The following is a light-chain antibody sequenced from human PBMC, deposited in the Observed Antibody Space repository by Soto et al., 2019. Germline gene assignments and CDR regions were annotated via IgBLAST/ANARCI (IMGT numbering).Light chain of an antibody. V-gene: IGKV3-20*01. CDR2: GAS. CDR1: QSVSSSY. Sequence: ETVLTQSPGTLSLSPGERATLSCRASQSVSSSYLAWYQQKPGQAPRLLIYGASSRATGIPDRFSGSGSGTDFTLTISRLEPEDFAVYYCQQYGSSPRTFGQVTKVEIK. CDR3: QQYGSSPRT. J-gene: IGKJ1*01.